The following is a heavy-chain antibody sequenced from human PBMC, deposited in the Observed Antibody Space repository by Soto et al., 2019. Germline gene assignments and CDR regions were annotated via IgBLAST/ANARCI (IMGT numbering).Heavy chain of an antibody. Sequence: QVQLVQSGAEVKKPGASVKVSCKASGYTFTGYYMHWVRQAPGQGLEWMGWINPNSGGTNYAQKFQGWVTMTRDTSISTAYMELSRLRSDDTALYYCARDRSSSWYMAVFDYWGQGTLVTVSS. D-gene: IGHD6-13*01. CDR2: INPNSGGT. CDR3: ARDRSSSWYMAVFDY. CDR1: GYTFTGYY. J-gene: IGHJ4*02. V-gene: IGHV1-2*04.